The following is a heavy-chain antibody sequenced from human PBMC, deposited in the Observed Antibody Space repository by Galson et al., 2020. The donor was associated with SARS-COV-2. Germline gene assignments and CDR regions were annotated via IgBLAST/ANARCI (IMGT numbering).Heavy chain of an antibody. Sequence: GGSLRLSFAASGFTFSNAWMSWVRQAPGKGLEWVGRIKSTTDGETTDYAAPVKGRFTISRDDSKNTLYLQMNSLKTEDTAVYYCTTEPIYYYDCSGYYQLDYWGQGTLVTVSS. D-gene: IGHD3-22*01. CDR2: IKSTTDGETT. J-gene: IGHJ4*02. V-gene: IGHV3-15*01. CDR3: TTEPIYYYDCSGYYQLDY. CDR1: GFTFSNAW.